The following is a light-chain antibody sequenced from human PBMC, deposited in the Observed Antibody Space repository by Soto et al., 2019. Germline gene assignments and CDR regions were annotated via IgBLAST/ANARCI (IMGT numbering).Light chain of an antibody. CDR1: SSDVGGYNY. Sequence: QSALTQPRSVSGSPGQSVTIFCTGTSSDVGGYNYVSWYQQHPGKAPKPMIYDVSKRPSGVPDRFSGSKSGNTASLTISGLQAEDEADYYCCSYAGSYTYVFGTGTKLTVL. V-gene: IGLV2-11*01. CDR2: DVS. CDR3: CSYAGSYTYV. J-gene: IGLJ1*01.